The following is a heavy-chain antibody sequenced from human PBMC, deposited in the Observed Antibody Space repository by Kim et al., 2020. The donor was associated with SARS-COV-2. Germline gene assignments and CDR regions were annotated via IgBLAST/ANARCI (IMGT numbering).Heavy chain of an antibody. CDR2: FYSSGST. D-gene: IGHD3-16*01. J-gene: IGHJ4*02. V-gene: IGHV4-59*01. Sequence: SETLSLTCTVSGGSISSYYWSWIRQPPGKGLEWIGSFYSSGSTNYNPSLKSRVTISVDTSKNQFSLKLSSVTAADTAVYYCARVHPGGHLDYWGQGTLVTVSS. CDR1: GGSISSYY. CDR3: ARVHPGGHLDY.